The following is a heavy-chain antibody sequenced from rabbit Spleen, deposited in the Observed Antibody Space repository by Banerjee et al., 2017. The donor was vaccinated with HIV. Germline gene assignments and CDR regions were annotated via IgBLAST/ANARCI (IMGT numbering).Heavy chain of an antibody. D-gene: IGHD2-1*01. CDR3: ARGSATMTMVITGYYFNL. CDR1: GFSFSSSYW. J-gene: IGHJ4*01. CDR2: IYGGSGGNT. Sequence: QSLEESGGDLVKPGASLTLTCTASGFSFSSSYWRCWVRQAPGKGLEWIACIYGGSGGNTAYASWARGRFTISKTSSTTVTLQMTSLTAADTATYFCARGSATMTMVITGYYFNLWGPGTLVTVS. V-gene: IGHV1S40*01.